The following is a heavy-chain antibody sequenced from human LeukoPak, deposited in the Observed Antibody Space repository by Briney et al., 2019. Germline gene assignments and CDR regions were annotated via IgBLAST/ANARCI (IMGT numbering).Heavy chain of an antibody. CDR1: GGTFSSYA. V-gene: IGHV1-69*05. Sequence: SVKVSCKASGGTFSSYAISWVRQAPGQGLEWMGRIVPIFGTANYAQKFQGRVTITTDESTSTAYMELSSLRSEDTAVYYCARGPDYYDSSGYYYTDFDYWGQGTLVTVSS. D-gene: IGHD3-22*01. J-gene: IGHJ4*02. CDR3: ARGPDYYDSSGYYYTDFDY. CDR2: IVPIFGTA.